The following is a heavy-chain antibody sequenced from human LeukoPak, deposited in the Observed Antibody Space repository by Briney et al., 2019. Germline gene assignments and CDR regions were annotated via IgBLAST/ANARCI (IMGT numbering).Heavy chain of an antibody. CDR1: GGSISSSIYY. J-gene: IGHJ4*02. CDR2: IYYSGST. D-gene: IGHD3/OR15-3a*01. CDR3: ARQTGSGLFILP. V-gene: IGHV4-39*01. Sequence: SETLSLTCTVSGGSISSSIYYWGWIRQPPGKGLEGIGIIYYSGSTYYNPSLKSRVTISGDTSKNQFSRRLTSVTAADTAVYYCARQTGSGLFILPGGQGTLATVSS.